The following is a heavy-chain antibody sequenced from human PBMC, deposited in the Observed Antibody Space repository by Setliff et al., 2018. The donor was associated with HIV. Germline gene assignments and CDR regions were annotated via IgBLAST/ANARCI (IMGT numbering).Heavy chain of an antibody. CDR2: FDPEDGEA. J-gene: IGHJ4*02. Sequence: ASVKVSCKVSGYTLAELSMHWVRQAPGKGLEWMGGFDPEDGEALYAQKFQGRVTITADTSTSTAYMELSSLTSEDTAVYYCARALGGNYYDYSGYPLDYWGQGTLVTVSS. CDR1: GYTLAELS. D-gene: IGHD3-22*01. V-gene: IGHV1-24*01. CDR3: ARALGGNYYDYSGYPLDY.